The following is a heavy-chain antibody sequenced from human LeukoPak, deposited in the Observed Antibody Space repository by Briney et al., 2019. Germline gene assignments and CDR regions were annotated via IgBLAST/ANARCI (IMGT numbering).Heavy chain of an antibody. CDR1: GFTFTRYA. CDR2: MIVVGGST. V-gene: IGHV3-23*01. Sequence: PGGSWRLSCAASGFTFTRYAMTWGGKAPGKGLDWGAGMIVVGGSTYYADSVKGRFPISRDNSKKTLYLQVESLRAGDPAVYSCARHAYNGIDVWGQGTTVTASS. CDR3: ARHAYNGIDV. J-gene: IGHJ6*02.